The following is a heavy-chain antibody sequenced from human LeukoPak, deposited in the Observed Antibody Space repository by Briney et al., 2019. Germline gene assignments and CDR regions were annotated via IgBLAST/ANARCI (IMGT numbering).Heavy chain of an antibody. V-gene: IGHV1-2*02. J-gene: IGHJ6*03. CDR1: GYTFTGYY. CDR2: INPNSGGT. D-gene: IGHD3-10*01. CDR3: ARVFSPLWFGELLSRYYYYYMDV. Sequence: GASVKVSCKASGYTFTGYYMHWVRQAPGQGLEWMGWINPNSGGTNYAQKFQGRVTMTRDTSISTAYMELSRLRSDDTAVYYCARVFSPLWFGELLSRYYYYYMDVWGKGTTVTVSS.